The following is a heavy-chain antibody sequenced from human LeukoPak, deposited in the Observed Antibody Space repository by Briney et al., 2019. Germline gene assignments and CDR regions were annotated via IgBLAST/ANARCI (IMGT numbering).Heavy chain of an antibody. CDR3: ATFMVRGVIKDY. Sequence: ASVKVSCKASGYTLTSYDINWVRQATGQGLEWMGWMNPNSGNTGYAQKFQGRVTMTRNTSISTAYMELSSLRSEDTAVYYCATFMVRGVIKDYWGQGTLVTVSS. CDR2: MNPNSGNT. CDR1: GYTLTSYD. V-gene: IGHV1-8*01. J-gene: IGHJ4*02. D-gene: IGHD3-10*01.